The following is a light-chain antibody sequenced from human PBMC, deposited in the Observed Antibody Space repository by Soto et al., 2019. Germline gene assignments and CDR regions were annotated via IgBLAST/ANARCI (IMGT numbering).Light chain of an antibody. Sequence: QSALTQPPSVSGSPGQSVTISCTGTSSDVGSYNGVSWYQQPPGTAPKLMIYEVSNRPSGVPDRFSGSKSGNTASLTISGLQAEDAADYYYTSYTSSSTVVFGGGTKLTVL. V-gene: IGLV2-18*02. CDR3: TSYTSSSTVV. J-gene: IGLJ2*01. CDR2: EVS. CDR1: SSDVGSYNG.